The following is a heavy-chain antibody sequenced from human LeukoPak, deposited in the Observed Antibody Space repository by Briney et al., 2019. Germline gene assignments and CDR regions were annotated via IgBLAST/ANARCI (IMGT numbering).Heavy chain of an antibody. V-gene: IGHV3-30-3*01. CDR1: GFNFTYYA. Sequence: GGSLGLSCIGSGFNFTYYAIYWVRQAPGKGLEWVAVVSYDGNDGYYADSVKGRFTISRDNSENTLYLQMNSLRAEDTALYYCAKGLISGTQDYWGQGTLVTVSS. D-gene: IGHD1-7*01. J-gene: IGHJ4*02. CDR3: AKGLISGTQDY. CDR2: VSYDGNDG.